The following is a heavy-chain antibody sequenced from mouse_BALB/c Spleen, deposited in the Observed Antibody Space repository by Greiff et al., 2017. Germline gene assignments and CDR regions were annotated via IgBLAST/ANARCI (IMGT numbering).Heavy chain of an antibody. Sequence: DVQLVESGGGLVKPGGSLKLSCAASGFAFSSYDMSWVRQTPEKRLEWVAYISSGGGSTYYPDTVKGRFTISRDNAKNTLYLQMSSLKSEDTAMYYCARGSFYAMDYWGQGTSVTVSS. V-gene: IGHV5-12-1*01. D-gene: IGHD1-1*01. CDR3: ARGSFYAMDY. CDR2: ISSGGGST. J-gene: IGHJ4*01. CDR1: GFAFSSYD.